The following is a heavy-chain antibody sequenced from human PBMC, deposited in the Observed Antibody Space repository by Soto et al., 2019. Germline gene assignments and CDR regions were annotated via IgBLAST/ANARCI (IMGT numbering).Heavy chain of an antibody. V-gene: IGHV3-33*01. CDR3: ARDVAKRGYDYGEFDY. D-gene: IGHD5-12*01. CDR1: GFTFSSYG. CDR2: IWYDGSNK. J-gene: IGHJ4*02. Sequence: PGGSLRLSCAASGFTFSSYGMHWVRQAPGKGLEWVAVIWYDGSNKYYADSVKGRFTISRDNSKNTLYLQMNSLRAEDTVVYYCARDVAKRGYDYGEFDYWGQGTLVTVSS.